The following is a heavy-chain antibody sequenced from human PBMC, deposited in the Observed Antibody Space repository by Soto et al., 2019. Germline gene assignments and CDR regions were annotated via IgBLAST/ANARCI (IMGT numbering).Heavy chain of an antibody. CDR1: GYSISSGYY. J-gene: IGHJ4*02. V-gene: IGHV4-38-2*01. CDR2: VYQNGNT. CDR3: ARVGGYPGSGYYFDS. Sequence: PSETLSLTCAVSGYSISSGYYWGWIRQPPGKGLGWLGSVYQNGNTYYNPSLKSRVTTSVDTSKNQFSLKMTSVTAADTAVYYCARVGGYPGSGYYFDSWGQGTLVTVSS. D-gene: IGHD3-10*01.